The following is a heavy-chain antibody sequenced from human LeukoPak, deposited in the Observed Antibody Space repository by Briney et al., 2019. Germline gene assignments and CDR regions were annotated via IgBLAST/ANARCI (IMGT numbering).Heavy chain of an antibody. Sequence: SVKVSCKASGGTFSSYAISWVRQAPGQGLEWMGGIIPIFATANYAQKFQGRVTITADESTGTAYMELSSLRSEDTAVYYCARGPITTRSHFDYWGQGALVTVSS. CDR2: IIPIFATA. V-gene: IGHV1-69*13. J-gene: IGHJ4*02. CDR3: ARGPITTRSHFDY. CDR1: GGTFSSYA. D-gene: IGHD3-22*01.